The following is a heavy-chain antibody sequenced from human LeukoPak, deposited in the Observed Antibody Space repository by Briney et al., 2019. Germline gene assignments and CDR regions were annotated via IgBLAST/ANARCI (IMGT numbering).Heavy chain of an antibody. CDR1: VGSISDYY. V-gene: IGHV4-59*08. CDR3: ARSFDYGSGTYPPAACDN. Sequence: SETLSLTCTVSVGSISDYYRSWLRQSPGKGLEYIGYIYYSGSTNYTPSLKSRVTISVDTSKNQFSLKLTSLTAADTAVYYCARSFDYGSGTYPPAACDNWGQGTVVTVSS. J-gene: IGHJ3*02. CDR2: IYYSGST. D-gene: IGHD3-10*01.